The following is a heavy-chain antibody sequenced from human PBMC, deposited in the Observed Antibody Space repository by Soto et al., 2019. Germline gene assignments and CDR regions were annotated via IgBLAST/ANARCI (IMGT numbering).Heavy chain of an antibody. CDR1: GFSFRDYG. Sequence: EVQLLEAGGGLVQPGGSLRLSCAASGFSFRDYGMSWVRQAPGKGLEWLSAIIGTGDKAYYADSVRGRFTISRDNSKNTLYLQLNDLGAEDTAISYCAKDYDYGASLPFDYWGQGTLVTVSS. CDR3: AKDYDYGASLPFDY. V-gene: IGHV3-23*01. CDR2: IIGTGDKA. D-gene: IGHD4-17*01. J-gene: IGHJ4*02.